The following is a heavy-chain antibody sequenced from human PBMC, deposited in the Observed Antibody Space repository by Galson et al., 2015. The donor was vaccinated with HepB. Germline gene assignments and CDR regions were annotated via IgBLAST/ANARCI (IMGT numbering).Heavy chain of an antibody. D-gene: IGHD6-19*01. CDR1: GYTFTSYG. CDR3: ARVYSSGWYGNWFDP. V-gene: IGHV1-18*04. CDR2: ISAYNGNT. Sequence: SVKVSCKASGYTFTSYGISWVRQAPGQGLEWMGWISAYNGNTNYAQKLQGRVTMTTDASASTAYMELRSLRSDDTAVYYCARVYSSGWYGNWFDPWGQGTLVTVSS. J-gene: IGHJ5*02.